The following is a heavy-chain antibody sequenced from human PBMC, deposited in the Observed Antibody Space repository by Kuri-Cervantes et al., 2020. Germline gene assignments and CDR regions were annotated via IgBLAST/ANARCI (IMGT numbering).Heavy chain of an antibody. CDR1: GYTFPSYG. D-gene: IGHD6-19*01. CDR3: ARDQTAVAGPFDY. CDR2: SNTDNGNT. Sequence: ASVKVSCKASGYTFPSYGLHWVRQAPGQRLEWMGWSNTDNGNTKYSQEFQGRVTITSDTSASTAYMELNSLRSEDTAVYHCARDQTAVAGPFDYWGQGTLVTVSS. V-gene: IGHV1-3*02. J-gene: IGHJ4*02.